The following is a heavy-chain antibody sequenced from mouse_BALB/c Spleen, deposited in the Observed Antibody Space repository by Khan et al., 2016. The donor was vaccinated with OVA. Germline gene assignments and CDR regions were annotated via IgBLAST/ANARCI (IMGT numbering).Heavy chain of an antibody. D-gene: IGHD2-1*01. CDR3: ARWGGNYPSYAMDD. CDR2: IYPGNVNT. Sequence: VQLQQSGPELVKPGASVRISCKASGYTFTSYYVHWVKQRPGQGLEWIGWIYPGNVNTDYNEKFKGKATLTADKSSSTAYMQLSSLTSEDSAVYFCARWGGNYPSYAMDDWGQGTSVTVSS. CDR1: GYTFTSYY. V-gene: IGHV1S56*01. J-gene: IGHJ4*01.